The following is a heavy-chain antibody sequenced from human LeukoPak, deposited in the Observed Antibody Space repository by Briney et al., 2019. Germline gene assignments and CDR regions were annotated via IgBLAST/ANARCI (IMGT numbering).Heavy chain of an antibody. CDR1: GFTFSSYA. J-gene: IGHJ4*02. CDR2: ISGSGGST. D-gene: IGHD5-18*01. CDR3: AKGRSPDVDTAMVD. Sequence: PGGSLRLSCAASGFTFSSYAMSWVRQAPGEGREWVSAISGSGGSTYYADSVKGRFTISRDNSKNTLYLQMNSLRAEDTAVYYCAKGRSPDVDTAMVDWGQGTLVTVSS. V-gene: IGHV3-23*01.